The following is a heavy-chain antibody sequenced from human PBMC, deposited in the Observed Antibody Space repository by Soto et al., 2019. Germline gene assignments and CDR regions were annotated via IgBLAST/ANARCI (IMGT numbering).Heavy chain of an antibody. CDR2: ISYDGSNK. J-gene: IGHJ4*02. D-gene: IGHD3-10*01. CDR1: GFTFSSYA. CDR3: ARDQGSYYNSYFDY. Sequence: GGSLRLSCAASGFTFSSYAMHWVRQAPGKGLEWVAVISYDGSNKYYADSVKGRFTISRDNAKNSLSLQMNSLRAEDTALYYCARDQGSYYNSYFDYWGQGTLVTVSS. V-gene: IGHV3-30-3*01.